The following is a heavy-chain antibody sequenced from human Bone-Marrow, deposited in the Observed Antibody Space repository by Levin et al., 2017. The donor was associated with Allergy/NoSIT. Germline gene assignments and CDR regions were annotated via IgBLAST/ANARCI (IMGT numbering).Heavy chain of an antibody. Sequence: GESLKISCAASGFTFSDYYMNWIRQAPGKGLEFVSYIRSSGSTTFYADSVKGRFTISRDNARNSLYLQMNSLRAEDTAVYYCARLRSAYYGGGLDYWGQGTLVTVSS. CDR3: ARLRSAYYGGGLDY. CDR1: GFTFSDYY. D-gene: IGHD3-22*01. CDR2: IRSSGSTT. J-gene: IGHJ4*02. V-gene: IGHV3-11*01.